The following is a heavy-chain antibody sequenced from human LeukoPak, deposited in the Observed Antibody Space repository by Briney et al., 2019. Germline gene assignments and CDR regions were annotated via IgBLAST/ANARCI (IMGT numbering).Heavy chain of an antibody. CDR1: GYTFTSYG. V-gene: IGHV1-18*01. D-gene: IGHD1-1*01. CDR3: ARTDLAPTTVYWNDFDY. CDR2: ISAYNGNT. J-gene: IGHJ4*02. Sequence: ASVKVSCKASGYTFTSYGISWVGQAPGQGLEWMGWISAYNGNTNYAQKLQGRVTMTTDTSTSTAYMELRSLRSDDTAVYYCARTDLAPTTVYWNDFDYWGQGTLVTVSS.